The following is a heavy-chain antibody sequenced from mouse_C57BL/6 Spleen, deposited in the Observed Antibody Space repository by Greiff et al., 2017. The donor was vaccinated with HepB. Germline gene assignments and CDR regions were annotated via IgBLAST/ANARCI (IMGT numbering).Heavy chain of an antibody. CDR2: IDPSDSET. V-gene: IGHV1-52*01. D-gene: IGHD4-1*01. Sequence: QVQLQQPGAELVRPGSSVKLSCKASGYTFTSYWMHWVKHRPIQGLEWIGNIDPSDSETHYNQKFKDKATLTVDKSPSTAYMQLSSLTSEDSAVYYCARVGTGTFAYWGQGTLVTVSA. CDR1: GYTFTSYW. J-gene: IGHJ3*01. CDR3: ARVGTGTFAY.